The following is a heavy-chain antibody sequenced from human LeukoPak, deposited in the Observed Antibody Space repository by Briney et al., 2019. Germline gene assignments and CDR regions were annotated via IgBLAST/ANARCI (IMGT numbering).Heavy chain of an antibody. CDR3: AKEEEYYFDY. CDR1: GFTFNNYA. V-gene: IGHV3-23*01. J-gene: IGHJ4*02. CDR2: ISKSGGST. Sequence: PGGSLRLSCAASGFTFNNYAMSWVRQAPGKGLEWVSGISKSGGSTYYADSVKGRLTISRDNSKNTLYLQMNSLRAEDTAVYYCAKEEEYYFDYWGQGALATVSS.